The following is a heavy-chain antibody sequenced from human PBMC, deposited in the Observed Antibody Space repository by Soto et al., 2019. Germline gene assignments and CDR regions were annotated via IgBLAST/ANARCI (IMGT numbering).Heavy chain of an antibody. V-gene: IGHV3-23*01. D-gene: IGHD4-17*01. CDR2: ISGSGGST. Sequence: EVQLLESGGGWVQPGGFLRLSCAASGFTFRNYAMSWVRQAPGKGLEWVSTISGSGGSTYYADSVKGRFTISRDNSQNTLYLQMNSVRAEDTAVYYCAKTTVIVGYYYGMDVWGQGTKVTVSS. CDR3: AKTTVIVGYYYGMDV. CDR1: GFTFRNYA. J-gene: IGHJ6*02.